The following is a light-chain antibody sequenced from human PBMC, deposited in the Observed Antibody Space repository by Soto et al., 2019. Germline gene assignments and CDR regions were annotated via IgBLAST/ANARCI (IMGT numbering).Light chain of an antibody. V-gene: IGKV3-20*01. CDR2: GAS. Sequence: EIVLTQSPGTLSLSPGERATLSCRASQSVSNIYLAWYQQKPGQAPRLLIYGASSRATGIPDRFSGSGSGTDFTLTISRLEPEDFAVYYCKQRDTFGQGTKLEIK. CDR1: QSVSNIY. CDR3: KQRDT. J-gene: IGKJ2*01.